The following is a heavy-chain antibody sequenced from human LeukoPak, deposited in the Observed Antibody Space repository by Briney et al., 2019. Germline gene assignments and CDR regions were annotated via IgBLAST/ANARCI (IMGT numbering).Heavy chain of an antibody. V-gene: IGHV4-61*02. D-gene: IGHD1-26*01. CDR2: IHTSGST. Sequence: PSETLSLTCTVSGGSISSGSYYWSWIRQPAGKGLEWIGRIHTSGSTNYSPSLKSRVTISVDTSRNQFSLKLSSVTAADTAVYYCARDYSGSLAWGQGTLVTVSS. J-gene: IGHJ5*02. CDR3: ARDYSGSLA. CDR1: GGSISSGSYY.